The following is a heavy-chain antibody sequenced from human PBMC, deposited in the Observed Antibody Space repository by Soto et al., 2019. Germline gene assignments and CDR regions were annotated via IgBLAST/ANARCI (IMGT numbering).Heavy chain of an antibody. V-gene: IGHV3-74*01. CDR3: ARGPRGWYGFDY. D-gene: IGHD6-19*01. CDR2: INFDGSTT. Sequence: EVQLAESGGGLVQPGGSLRLSCAGSGFALSSSWMHWVRQDPGKGLVWVSRINFDGSTTDYADSVRGRFTISRDNAKNTLYLEMNSLRVDDTAVYHCARGPRGWYGFDYWGQGTLVTVSS. CDR1: GFALSSSW. J-gene: IGHJ4*02.